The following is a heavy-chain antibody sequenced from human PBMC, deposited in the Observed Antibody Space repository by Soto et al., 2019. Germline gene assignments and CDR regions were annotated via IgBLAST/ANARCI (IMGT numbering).Heavy chain of an antibody. CDR1: GFTFTRYV. V-gene: IGHV3-30-3*01. J-gene: IGHJ6*02. CDR2: IPPNGNNK. Sequence: QVQLVESGGGVVQPGRSLRLSCAASGFTFTRYVMHWVRQAPGKGLEWVANIPPNGNNKYYADSVKGRFTVSRDNSKNAVYLQMNSLKADDKAVYFCARVAWNDSFYYYHIDVWGQGTTVTVSS. D-gene: IGHD1-1*01. CDR3: ARVAWNDSFYYYHIDV.